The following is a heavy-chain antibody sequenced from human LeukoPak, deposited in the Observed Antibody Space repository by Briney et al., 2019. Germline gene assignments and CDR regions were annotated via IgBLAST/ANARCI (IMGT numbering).Heavy chain of an antibody. Sequence: GGSLRLSCAASGSTFSNYAMSWVRQAPGKGLEWVSVISGSGGSTYYADSVKGRFTISRDNSKNTLYLQMNSLRAEDTAVYYCAKHPYEDYYGSGSYGNLDYWGQGTLVTVSS. D-gene: IGHD3-10*01. J-gene: IGHJ4*02. CDR3: AKHPYEDYYGSGSYGNLDY. V-gene: IGHV3-23*01. CDR1: GSTFSNYA. CDR2: ISGSGGST.